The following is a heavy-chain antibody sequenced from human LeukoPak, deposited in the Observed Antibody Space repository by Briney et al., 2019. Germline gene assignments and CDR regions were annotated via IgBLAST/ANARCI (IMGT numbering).Heavy chain of an antibody. D-gene: IGHD6-19*01. CDR2: IKQDGSEK. V-gene: IGHV3-7*04. J-gene: IGHJ4*02. CDR3: ARAVAESEDY. CDR1: GFTFSIYW. Sequence: WGSLRLSCAASGFTFSIYWMSWVRQVPGKGLEWVANIKQDGSEKYYVDSVKGRFTISRDNAKNSLYLQMNSLRVEDTAVYYCARAVAESEDYWGQGTLVTVSS.